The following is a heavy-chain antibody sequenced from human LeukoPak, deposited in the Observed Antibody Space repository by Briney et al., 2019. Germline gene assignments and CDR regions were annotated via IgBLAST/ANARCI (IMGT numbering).Heavy chain of an antibody. CDR3: AIFAGAVPGNLLL. CDR2: INKDGTEK. J-gene: IGHJ6*04. D-gene: IGHD2-2*01. CDR1: EFTSSAFW. Sequence: ARSLRLSCAASEFTSSAFWMTWVRRPPGKGLEWVANINKDGTEKEYVDSVKGRFSIFRDNAKNSVFLQMNSLRAEDTAVYYCAIFAGAVPGNLLLWGKGTTVIVAA. V-gene: IGHV3-7*01.